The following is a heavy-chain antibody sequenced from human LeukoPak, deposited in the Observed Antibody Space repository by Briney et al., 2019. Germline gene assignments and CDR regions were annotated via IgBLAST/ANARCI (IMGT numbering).Heavy chain of an antibody. CDR2: IYSSGST. J-gene: IGHJ4*02. V-gene: IGHV4-39*01. D-gene: IGHD3-10*01. Sequence: SETLSLTCTVSGGSVSSSSYYWGWIRQPPGKGLEWIGSIYSSGSTYYNPSLKSRVTISVDTSKNQFSLKLSSVTAADTAVYYCANLVRDYWGQGTLVTVSS. CDR3: ANLVRDY. CDR1: GGSVSSSSYY.